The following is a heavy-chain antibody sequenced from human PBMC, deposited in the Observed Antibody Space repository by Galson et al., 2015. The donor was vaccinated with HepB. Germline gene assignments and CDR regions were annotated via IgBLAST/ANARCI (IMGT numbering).Heavy chain of an antibody. CDR3: ARGALRGVIILGLDY. D-gene: IGHD3-10*01. V-gene: IGHV1-3*01. CDR2: INAGNGNT. J-gene: IGHJ4*02. Sequence: SVKVSCKASGYTFTSYAMHWVRQAPGQRLEWMGWINAGNGNTKYSQKFQGRVTITRDTSASTAYMELSSLRSEDTAVYYCARGALRGVIILGLDYWGQGTLVTVSS. CDR1: GYTFTSYA.